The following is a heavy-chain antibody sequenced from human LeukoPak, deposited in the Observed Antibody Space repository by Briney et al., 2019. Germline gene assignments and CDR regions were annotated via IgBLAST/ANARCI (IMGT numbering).Heavy chain of an antibody. CDR1: GGSISSYY. CDR3: ARIFSSGYCSGGSCYSLLRRWEAWFDP. CDR2: IYYSGST. Sequence: SETLSLTCTVSGGSISSYYWSWIRQPPGKGLEWIGYIYYSGSTNYSPSLKSRVTISVDTSKNQFSLKLSSVTAADTAVYYCARIFSSGYCSGGSCYSLLRRWEAWFDPWGQGTLVTVSS. D-gene: IGHD2-15*01. J-gene: IGHJ5*02. V-gene: IGHV4-59*01.